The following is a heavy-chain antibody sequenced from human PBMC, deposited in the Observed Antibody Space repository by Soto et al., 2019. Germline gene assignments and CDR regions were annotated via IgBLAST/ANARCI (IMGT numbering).Heavy chain of an antibody. CDR2: IIPIFGTA. D-gene: IGHD2-21*02. Sequence: ASVKVSCKASGGTFSSYAISWLRQAPGQGLEWMGGIIPIFGTANYAQKFQGRVTITADESTSTAYMELSSLRSEDTAVYYCARDSPYGGNSTNALWGQGTLVTVSS. CDR1: GGTFSSYA. CDR3: ARDSPYGGNSTNAL. J-gene: IGHJ4*02. V-gene: IGHV1-69*13.